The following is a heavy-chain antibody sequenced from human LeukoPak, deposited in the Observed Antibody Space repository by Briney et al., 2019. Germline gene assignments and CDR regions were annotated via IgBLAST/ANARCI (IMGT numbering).Heavy chain of an antibody. CDR1: GFTFDDYA. J-gene: IGHJ6*02. Sequence: GGSLRLSCAASGFTFDDYAMHWVRQAPGKGLEWVSGISWNSGSIGYADSVKGRFTISRDNAKNSLYLQMNSLRAEDTALYYCAKDIRDDGSGSRRALYYYYGMDVWGQGTTVTVSS. V-gene: IGHV3-9*01. D-gene: IGHD3-10*01. CDR2: ISWNSGSI. CDR3: AKDIRDDGSGSRRALYYYYGMDV.